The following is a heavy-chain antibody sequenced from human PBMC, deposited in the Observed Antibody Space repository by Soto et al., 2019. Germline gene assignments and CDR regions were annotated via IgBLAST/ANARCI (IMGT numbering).Heavy chain of an antibody. D-gene: IGHD3-3*01. Sequence: GASVKVSCKASGYTFTSSAIDWVSQAPGQRLKWMGWINAGNGNTKYSQKFQGRVTITRDTSASTAYMELSSLRSEDTAVYYCARGFPLWFAPWGRGTLVTVSS. CDR2: INAGNGNT. V-gene: IGHV1-3*01. J-gene: IGHJ5*02. CDR1: GYTFTSSA. CDR3: ARGFPLWFAP.